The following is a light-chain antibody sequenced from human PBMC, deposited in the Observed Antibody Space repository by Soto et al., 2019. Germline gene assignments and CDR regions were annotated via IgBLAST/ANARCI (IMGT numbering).Light chain of an antibody. Sequence: QSVLTQPPSVSGAPGQRVTIPCTGSGSNIGAGYDVHWYQQLPGTAPKLLIYGNSNRPSGVPDRLSGSKSGTSASLAITGLQAEDEADYYCQSYDSSLSNWVFGGGTKLTVL. V-gene: IGLV1-40*01. CDR1: GSNIGAGYD. J-gene: IGLJ3*02. CDR3: QSYDSSLSNWV. CDR2: GNS.